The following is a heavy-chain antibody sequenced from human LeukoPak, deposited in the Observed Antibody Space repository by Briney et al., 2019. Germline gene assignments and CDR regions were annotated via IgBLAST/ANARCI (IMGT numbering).Heavy chain of an antibody. CDR2: MSYSGST. V-gene: IGHV4-39*07. Sequence: SGALSLTCTVSGGSISSSGYSWGWIRQPPGKGLEWIGYMSYSGSTYYNSSLKSRVTISVDTSKNQFSLKLSSVTAADTAVYYCARDTGYYDSSGPFDYWGQGTLVTVSS. D-gene: IGHD3-22*01. CDR3: ARDTGYYDSSGPFDY. CDR1: GGSISSSGYS. J-gene: IGHJ4*02.